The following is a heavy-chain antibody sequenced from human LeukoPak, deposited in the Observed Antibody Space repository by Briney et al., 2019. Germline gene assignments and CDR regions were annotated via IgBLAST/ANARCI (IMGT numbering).Heavy chain of an antibody. Sequence: PGGSLRLSCAASGFTFSIYAMSWVRQGTGKGLEWVSSTSSGGELTFYADSVKGRFTISRDNSKNTLYLQMNSLRAEDTAVYYCAKDRPNYYHDNGHYDRRGGDCWGQGTLATVSS. CDR1: GFTFSIYA. J-gene: IGHJ4*02. D-gene: IGHD3-10*01. CDR2: TSSGGELT. CDR3: AKDRPNYYHDNGHYDRRGGDC. V-gene: IGHV3-23*01.